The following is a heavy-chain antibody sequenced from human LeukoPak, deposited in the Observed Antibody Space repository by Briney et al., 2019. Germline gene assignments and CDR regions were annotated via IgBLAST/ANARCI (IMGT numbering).Heavy chain of an antibody. J-gene: IGHJ4*02. V-gene: IGHV1-8*01. CDR1: GYTLASYD. CDR2: MNPNSGRT. Sequence: ASVKVSCKASGYTLASYDINWVRQATGQGLEWRGWMNPNSGRTGYAQNFQGRITITRNTSISTAYMELSSLRSEDTAVYYCTRETSSRYFDYWGQGTLVTVSS. CDR3: TRETSSRYFDY.